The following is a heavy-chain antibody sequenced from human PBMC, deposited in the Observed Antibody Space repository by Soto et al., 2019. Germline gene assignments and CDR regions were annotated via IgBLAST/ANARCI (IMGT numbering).Heavy chain of an antibody. CDR2: IYYSGST. D-gene: IGHD6-13*01. CDR3: ARHNEQQLALDY. J-gene: IGHJ4*02. CDR1: GGSFSGYY. V-gene: IGHV4-59*08. Sequence: PSETLSLTCAVYGGSFSGYYWSWIRQPPGKGLEWIGYIYYSGSTNYNPSLKSRVTISVDTSKNQFSLKLSSVTAADTAVYYCARHNEQQLALDYWGQGTLVTVSS.